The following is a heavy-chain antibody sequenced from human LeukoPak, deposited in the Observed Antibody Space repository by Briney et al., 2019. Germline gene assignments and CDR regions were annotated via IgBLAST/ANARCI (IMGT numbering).Heavy chain of an antibody. V-gene: IGHV3-30*04. J-gene: IGHJ4*02. D-gene: IGHD4-23*01. Sequence: QAGGSLRLSCAASGFTFSSYAMHWVRQAPGKGLEWVAVISYDGSNKYYADSVKGRFTISRDNSKNTPYLQMNSLRAEDTAVYYCARRAGGYSHPYDYWGQGTLVTVSS. CDR1: GFTFSSYA. CDR3: ARRAGGYSHPYDY. CDR2: ISYDGSNK.